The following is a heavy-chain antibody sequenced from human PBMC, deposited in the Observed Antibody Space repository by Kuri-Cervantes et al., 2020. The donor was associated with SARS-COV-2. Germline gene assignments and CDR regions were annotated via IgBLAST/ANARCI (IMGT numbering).Heavy chain of an antibody. CDR2: INPNSGGT. V-gene: IGHV1-2*05. CDR1: GYTFTSYD. J-gene: IGHJ4*02. CDR3: AREYYDRSLDY. Sequence: ASVKVSCKASGYTFTSYDINWVRQATGQGLEWMGRINPNSGGTNYAQKFQGRVTMTRDTSISTAYMELSRLRSDDTVVYYCAREYYDRSLDYWGQGTLVTVSS. D-gene: IGHD3-22*01.